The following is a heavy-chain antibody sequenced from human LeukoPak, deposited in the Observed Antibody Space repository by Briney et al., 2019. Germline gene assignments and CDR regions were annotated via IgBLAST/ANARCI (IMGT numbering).Heavy chain of an antibody. D-gene: IGHD3-9*01. CDR3: ARGGYFDILTGYYQTQYYYPMDV. Sequence: PGGSLRLSCAASGFTCSSYAIHWVRQAPGKGLEWVAVTSYDGGNKYYGDSVKGRFTISRDNSKSTLYLEVSSLRAEDTAVYYCARGGYFDILTGYYQTQYYYPMDVWGRGTTVTVSS. V-gene: IGHV3-30*04. CDR2: TSYDGGNK. CDR1: GFTCSSYA. J-gene: IGHJ6*02.